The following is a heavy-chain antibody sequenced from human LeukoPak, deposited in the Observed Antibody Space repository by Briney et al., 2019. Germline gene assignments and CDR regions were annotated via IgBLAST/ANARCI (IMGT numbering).Heavy chain of an antibody. CDR1: GFTFSSYS. D-gene: IGHD7-27*01. Sequence: GGSLRLSCAASGFTFSSYSMNWVRQAPGKGLEWVSTITTSDGNTYYADSVKGRFTVSRDNSKNTLFLQMNSLRAEDTAVYYCAKDGGLWVSAHWGDSWGRGTLVTV. V-gene: IGHV3-23*01. CDR3: AKDGGLWVSAHWGDS. J-gene: IGHJ4*02. CDR2: ITTSDGNT.